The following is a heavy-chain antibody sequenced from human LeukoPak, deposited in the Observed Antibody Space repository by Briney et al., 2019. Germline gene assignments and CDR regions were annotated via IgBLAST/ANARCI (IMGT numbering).Heavy chain of an antibody. CDR3: ARGSDYFDY. CDR2: IYHSGST. D-gene: IGHD2-15*01. CDR1: GGSISSGGYS. Sequence: SQTLSLTCAVSGGSISSGGYSLSWIRQPPGKGLEWIGYIYHSGSTYYNPSLKSRVTISVDRSKNQFSLKLSSVTAADTAVYYCARGSDYFDYWGQGTLVTVSS. J-gene: IGHJ4*02. V-gene: IGHV4-30-2*01.